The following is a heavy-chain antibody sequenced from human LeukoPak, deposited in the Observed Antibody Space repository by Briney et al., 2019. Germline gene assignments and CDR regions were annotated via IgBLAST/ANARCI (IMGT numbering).Heavy chain of an antibody. J-gene: IGHJ3*02. CDR2: IKQDGSEK. V-gene: IGHV3-7*01. Sequence: PSETLSLTCTVTGGSISSYYWSWVRQAPGKGLEWVANIKQDGSEKYYVDSVKGRFTISRDNAKNSLYLQMNSLRAEDTAVYYCARDSRGWRPDAFDIWGQGTMVTVSS. D-gene: IGHD6-19*01. CDR1: GGSISSYY. CDR3: ARDSRGWRPDAFDI.